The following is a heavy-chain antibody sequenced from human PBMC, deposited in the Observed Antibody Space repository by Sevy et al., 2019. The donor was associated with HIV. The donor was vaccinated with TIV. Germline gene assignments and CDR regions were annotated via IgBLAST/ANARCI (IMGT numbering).Heavy chain of an antibody. D-gene: IGHD4-4*01. CDR2: IIPIFGTT. CDR1: GGTFSNYA. Sequence: ASVKVSCKASGGTFSNYALSWVRQAPGQGLEWMGGIIPIFGTTNFAQTFQGRVTITADESRSTAYMDLSSLKPADTAVYYCARTPLLSIPGTTDVYFDIWGQGTPVTVSS. V-gene: IGHV1-69*13. J-gene: IGHJ4*02. CDR3: ARTPLLSIPGTTDVYFDI.